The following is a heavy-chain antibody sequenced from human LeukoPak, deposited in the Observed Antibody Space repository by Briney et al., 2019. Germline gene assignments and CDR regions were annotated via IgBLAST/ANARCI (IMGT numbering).Heavy chain of an antibody. V-gene: IGHV4-39*07. CDR2: VYYSGST. J-gene: IGHJ4*02. CDR1: GDSIITSRYY. D-gene: IGHD2-21*02. CDR3: ARVTSSGGVDN. Sequence: SETLSLTCTVSGDSIITSRYYWGWIRQPPGKGLEWVGSVYYSGSTYYNPSLKSRVVTSVDTSKKQFFLEVTSVTAADTAVYYCARVTSSGGVDNWGQGTLVTVSS.